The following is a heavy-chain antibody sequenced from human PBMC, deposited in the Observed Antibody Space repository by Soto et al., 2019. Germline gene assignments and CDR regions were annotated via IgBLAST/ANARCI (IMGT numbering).Heavy chain of an antibody. CDR2: ISAYNGNT. J-gene: IGHJ4*02. CDR1: GYSFTSYG. D-gene: IGHD1-26*01. CDR3: ARAPTWEAPHNFDY. V-gene: IGHV1-18*01. Sequence: ASVKVSCKASGYSFTSYGISWVRQAPGQGLEWMGWISAYNGNTNYAQKLQGRVTMTTDTSTSTAYMELRSLRSDDTAVYYCARAPTWEAPHNFDYWGQGTLVTVSS.